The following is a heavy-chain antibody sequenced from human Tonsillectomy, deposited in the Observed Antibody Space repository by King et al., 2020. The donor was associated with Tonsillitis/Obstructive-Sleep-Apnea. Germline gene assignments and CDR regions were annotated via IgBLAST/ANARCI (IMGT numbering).Heavy chain of an antibody. CDR3: ARVHLAPDWFDP. CDR2: INHSGSP. J-gene: IGHJ5*02. V-gene: IGHV4-34*01. Sequence: QLQEWGAGLLMPSETLSLTCDVDGGFFSGYYWSWIRQPPGKGLEWIGEINHSGSPNYNPSLKSRVTISVDTSKNQFSLKLSSVTAADTAVYYCARVHLAPDWFDPWGQGTLVTVSS. CDR1: GGFFSGYY.